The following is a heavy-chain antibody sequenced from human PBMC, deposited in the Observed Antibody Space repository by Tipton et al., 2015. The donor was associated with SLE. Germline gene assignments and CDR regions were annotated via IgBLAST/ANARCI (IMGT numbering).Heavy chain of an antibody. Sequence: TLSLTCTVSGDSMSSYYWTWIRQPPGKGPEWIGYIYYSGSTNYNPSLKSRVTISVDTSKNQFSLKLSSVTAADTAVYYCARHPDFWSGQRWFDPWGQGTLVTVSS. V-gene: IGHV4-59*08. CDR1: GDSMSSYY. J-gene: IGHJ5*02. CDR3: ARHPDFWSGQRWFDP. CDR2: IYYSGST. D-gene: IGHD3-3*01.